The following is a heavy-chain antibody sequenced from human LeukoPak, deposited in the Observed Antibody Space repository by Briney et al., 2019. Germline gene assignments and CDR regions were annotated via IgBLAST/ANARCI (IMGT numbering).Heavy chain of an antibody. D-gene: IGHD1-7*01. CDR2: IKQDGSEK. CDR3: ARAGSFWHYVY. V-gene: IGHV3-7*01. CDR1: GFTFSSYW. J-gene: IGHJ4*02. Sequence: PGGSLRLSCAASGFTFSSYWMGWVRQAPGKRLEWVANIKQDGSEKYYVDSVKGRFTISRDNAKNSLSLQMNSLRVEDTAVYYCARAGSFWHYVYWGQGTLVTVSS.